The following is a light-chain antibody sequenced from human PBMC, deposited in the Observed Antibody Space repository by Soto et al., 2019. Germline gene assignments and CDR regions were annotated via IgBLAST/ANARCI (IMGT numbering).Light chain of an antibody. CDR2: EVS. V-gene: IGLV2-14*01. J-gene: IGLJ1*01. CDR3: FSYTTRSTYV. CDR1: NSDIGAYKC. Sequence: QSVRTQPASVSASPGQSITISCTGTNSDIGAYKCVSWYQQYPGKAPKLIIFEVSYRPSGVSDRFSGSKSGNTPSLTISGLQAGVEADYYCFSYTTRSTYVLGHVTKVNV.